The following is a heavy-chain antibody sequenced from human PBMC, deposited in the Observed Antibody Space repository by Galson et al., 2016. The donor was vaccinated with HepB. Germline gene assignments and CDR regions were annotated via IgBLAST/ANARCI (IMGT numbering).Heavy chain of an antibody. Sequence: SVKVSCKASGYTFTAYYLHWIRQAPGQGLEWMGWVNPNSGGTTYGQKFVGRVAMTTDTPRGTAYMELTRRTSDDTAVYYCAKGYVIRGVHHFDFWGQGTLVTVTS. D-gene: IGHD3-10*01. J-gene: IGHJ4*02. CDR3: AKGYVIRGVHHFDF. CDR2: VNPNSGGT. V-gene: IGHV1-2*02. CDR1: GYTFTAYY.